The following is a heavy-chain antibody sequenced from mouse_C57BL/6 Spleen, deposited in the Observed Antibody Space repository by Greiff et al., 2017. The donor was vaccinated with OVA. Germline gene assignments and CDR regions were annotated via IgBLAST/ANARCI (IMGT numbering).Heavy chain of an antibody. Sequence: EVKLVESGPGLVKPSQSLSLTCSVTGYSITSGYYWNWIRQFPGNKLEWMGYISYDGSNNYNPSLKNRISITRDTSKNQFFLKLNSVTTEDTATYYCARVPYGNYYYAMDYWGQGTSVTVSS. J-gene: IGHJ4*01. V-gene: IGHV3-6*01. CDR1: GYSITSGYY. CDR3: ARVPYGNYYYAMDY. CDR2: ISYDGSN. D-gene: IGHD2-1*01.